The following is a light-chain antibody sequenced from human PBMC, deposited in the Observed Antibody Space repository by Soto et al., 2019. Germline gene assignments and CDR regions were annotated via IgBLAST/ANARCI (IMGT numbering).Light chain of an antibody. CDR1: QDIAIY. CDR3: QQLRSYPST. J-gene: IGKJ4*01. CDR2: AAS. V-gene: IGKV1-9*01. Sequence: IQLTQSPSSLSASVGDRVTIPCWASQDIAIYLAWYQQKPGEAPKLLIYAASTLHGGVPSRFSGSGSGTDFALTITSLQAEDFATYYCQQLRSYPSTFGGGTKVDI.